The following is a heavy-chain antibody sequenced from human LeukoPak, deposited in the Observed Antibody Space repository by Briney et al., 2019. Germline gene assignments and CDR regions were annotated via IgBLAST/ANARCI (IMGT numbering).Heavy chain of an antibody. CDR2: ISGSGDNT. J-gene: IGHJ4*02. V-gene: IGHV3-23*01. CDR1: GLSFRSYG. D-gene: IGHD2-8*01. CDR3: SKCWTRDGVSLNFDH. Sequence: GGSLRLSCEASGLSFRSYGMSWVRQAPGKGLGWVSGISGSGDNTYYTDSVKGRFTISRDNTKNTLYLQMNSLRVEDTAVYYCSKCWTRDGVSLNFDHWGQGALVTVSS.